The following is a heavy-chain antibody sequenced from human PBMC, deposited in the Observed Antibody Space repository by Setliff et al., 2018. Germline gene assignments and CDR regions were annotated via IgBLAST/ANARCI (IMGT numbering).Heavy chain of an antibody. CDR3: LRIRLVPHGHS. J-gene: IGHJ4*02. CDR1: GASITNSY. V-gene: IGHV4-4*08. Sequence: SETLSLTCSVSGASITNSYWSWIRQTPGKGLEWIGHIYTRGSTNYNPSLRSRVSISVDTSKNHFSLRLSSVAATDTAVYYCLRIRLVPHGHSWGQGTLVTVSS. CDR2: IYTRGST. D-gene: IGHD2-15*01.